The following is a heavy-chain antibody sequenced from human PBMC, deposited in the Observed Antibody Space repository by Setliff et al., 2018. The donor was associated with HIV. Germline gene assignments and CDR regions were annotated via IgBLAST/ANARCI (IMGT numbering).Heavy chain of an antibody. Sequence: ASVKVSCKASGYTFTGYYMHWVRQAPGQGLEWMGWINPNSGGTNYAQKFQGRVTMTRDTSISTAYMELSRLRSDDTAVYYRAREKLTGAAMVDAFDIWGQGTMVTVSS. CDR2: INPNSGGT. CDR1: GYTFTGYY. D-gene: IGHD5-18*01. V-gene: IGHV1-2*02. CDR3: AREKLTGAAMVDAFDI. J-gene: IGHJ3*02.